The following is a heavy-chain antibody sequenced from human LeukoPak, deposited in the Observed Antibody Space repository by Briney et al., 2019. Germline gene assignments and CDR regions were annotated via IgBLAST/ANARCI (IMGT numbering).Heavy chain of an antibody. J-gene: IGHJ4*02. CDR3: ARGWSYSSGWLHFDY. CDR2: INPNSGGT. Sequence: ASVKVSCKASGYTFTGYYMHWVRQAPGQGLEWMGWINPNSGGTNYAQKFQGRVTMTRDTSTSTVYMELSSLRSEDTAVYYCARGWSYSSGWLHFDYWGQGTLVTVSS. V-gene: IGHV1-2*02. CDR1: GYTFTGYY. D-gene: IGHD6-19*01.